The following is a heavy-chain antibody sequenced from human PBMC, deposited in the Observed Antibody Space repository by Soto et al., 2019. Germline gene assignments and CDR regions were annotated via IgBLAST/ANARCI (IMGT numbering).Heavy chain of an antibody. J-gene: IGHJ4*02. Sequence: QVQLVQSGAEEKKPGASVKVSCKASGYTFTSYAMHWVRQAPGQRLEWMGWINAGNGNTKYSHKFQGRDNITKDTSASTAYMETSSRRSEDPAVYYCATGITHPTPFDYWGQGTLVTVPS. CDR2: INAGNGNT. CDR1: GYTFTSYA. D-gene: IGHD1-20*01. V-gene: IGHV1-3*05. CDR3: ATGITHPTPFDY.